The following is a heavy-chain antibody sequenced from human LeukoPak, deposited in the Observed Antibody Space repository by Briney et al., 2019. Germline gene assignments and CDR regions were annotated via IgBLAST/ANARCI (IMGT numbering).Heavy chain of an antibody. V-gene: IGHV4-28*06. J-gene: IGHJ4*02. CDR2: IYYSGTT. CDR3: ARETYCSGGSCYFDY. CDR1: GYSISSSNW. D-gene: IGHD2-15*01. Sequence: PSDTLSLTCAVSGYSISSSNWWGWIRQPPGKGLEWIGYIYYSGTTNYNPSLKSRVTMSVDTSKNQFSLKLSSVTALDTAVYYCARETYCSGGSCYFDYWGQGTLVTVSS.